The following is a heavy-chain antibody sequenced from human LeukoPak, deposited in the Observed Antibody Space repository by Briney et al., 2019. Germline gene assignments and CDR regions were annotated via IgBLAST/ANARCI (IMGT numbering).Heavy chain of an antibody. D-gene: IGHD4-17*01. V-gene: IGHV3-30*02. Sequence: GGSLRLPCAASGFTFSSYGMHWVRQAPGKGLEWVALIRYDGSNKYYADSVKCRFTISRDNSKNTRYLQMNSLRAEDTAVYYCARDHFLPKTHTVTRREAHFDYWGQGTLVTVSS. CDR3: ARDHFLPKTHTVTRREAHFDY. CDR1: GFTFSSYG. J-gene: IGHJ4*02. CDR2: IRYDGSNK.